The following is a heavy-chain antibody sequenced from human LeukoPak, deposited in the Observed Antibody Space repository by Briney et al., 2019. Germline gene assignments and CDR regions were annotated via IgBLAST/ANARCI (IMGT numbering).Heavy chain of an antibody. J-gene: IGHJ4*02. V-gene: IGHV3-74*03. CDR3: ATSRTFGY. CDR1: GFTLSSYW. Sequence: PGGSLRLSCAASGFTLSSYWMHWVRQAPRKGLVWVSHINTDGSNTKYADSVKGRFTISRDNAENTLYLQRNSLRVDDTAVYYCATSRTFGYWGQGTLVTVSS. CDR2: INTDGSNT.